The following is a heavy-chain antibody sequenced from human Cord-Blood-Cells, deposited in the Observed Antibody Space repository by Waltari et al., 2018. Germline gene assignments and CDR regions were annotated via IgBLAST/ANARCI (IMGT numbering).Heavy chain of an antibody. V-gene: IGHV4-59*01. D-gene: IGHD5-12*01. CDR3: ARNKGGYSGYEIFDY. Sequence: QVQLQESGPGLVKPSETLSLTCTVSGGSISSYYWRWIRQPPGKGLEWIGYIYYSGSTNYNPSLKSRVTISVDTSKNQFSLKLSSVTAADTAVYYCARNKGGYSGYEIFDYWGQGTLVTVSS. J-gene: IGHJ4*02. CDR1: GGSISSYY. CDR2: IYYSGST.